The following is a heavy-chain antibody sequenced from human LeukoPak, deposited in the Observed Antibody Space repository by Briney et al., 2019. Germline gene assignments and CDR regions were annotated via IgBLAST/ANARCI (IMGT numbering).Heavy chain of an antibody. CDR3: ARTSPTSHFDF. CDR1: GFTFTTYW. J-gene: IGHJ4*02. CDR2: LNGDGSRS. V-gene: IGHV3-74*01. Sequence: GWSLRLYCAASGFTFTTYWRPWVRQAPGKWLVWVSRLNGDGSRSNYADSVKGRFTISRDNARNTLYLQMNSLRAEDTALYYCARTSPTSHFDFWGQGTLVTVSS. D-gene: IGHD3-16*01.